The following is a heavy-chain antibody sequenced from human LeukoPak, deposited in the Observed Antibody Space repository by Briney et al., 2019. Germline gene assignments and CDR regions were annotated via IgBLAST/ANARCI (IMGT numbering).Heavy chain of an antibody. CDR2: ISTSSIYI. CDR1: GFTFSSYY. J-gene: IGHJ4*02. Sequence: GGSLRLSCAASGFTFSSYYMNWVRQAPGKGLQWVSSISTSSIYIYYADSVKGRFTISRDNAKNSLYLQMNSLRAEDTAVYYCASIRMGAAAGYDPYYFDYWGQGTLVTVSS. CDR3: ASIRMGAAAGYDPYYFDY. V-gene: IGHV3-21*01. D-gene: IGHD6-13*01.